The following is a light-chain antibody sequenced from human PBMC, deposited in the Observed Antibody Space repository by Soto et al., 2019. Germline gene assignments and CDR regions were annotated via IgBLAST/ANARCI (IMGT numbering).Light chain of an antibody. V-gene: IGKV3-11*01. CDR2: DAS. CDR1: QSVGSY. Sequence: EIGVTQSPATLYVTTGERATLSCRASQSVGSYLAWYQQKPGQAPRLLIYDASHRDTGIPARFSGSGAGTDCTLTISSLEPEDVIVDYSPQRSYWICTFCQGTKVDI. J-gene: IGKJ1*01. CDR3: PQRSYWICT.